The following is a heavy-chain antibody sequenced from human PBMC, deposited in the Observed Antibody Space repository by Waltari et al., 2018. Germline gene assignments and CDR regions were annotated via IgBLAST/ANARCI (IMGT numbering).Heavy chain of an antibody. CDR3: ATYIGASIGTAAFDV. D-gene: IGHD3-16*01. V-gene: IGHV4-39*01. J-gene: IGHJ3*01. Sequence: QLNLQESGPGLVKPSETLLLTCSVSGGSITNNRHYWGWIRQPPGKGLEWTATISYSGATYYNPSLKSRVTISADTSKIQFALKLSAVTSADTAVYYCATYIGASIGTAAFDVWGQGTMVTVSS. CDR1: GGSITNNRHY. CDR2: ISYSGAT.